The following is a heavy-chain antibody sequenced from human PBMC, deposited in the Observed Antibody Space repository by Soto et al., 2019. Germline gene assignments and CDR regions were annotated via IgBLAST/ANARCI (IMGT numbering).Heavy chain of an antibody. V-gene: IGHV3-21*06. Sequence: GGSLRPSCAASGFTFTRYRMNWVRQAPGKGLEWVSSISSTTNYIYYGDSMKGRFTISRDNAKNSLYLEMNSLRAEDTAVYYCARESEDLTSNFDYWGQGTLVTVSS. CDR2: ISSTTNYI. CDR3: ARESEDLTSNFDY. CDR1: GFTFTRYR. J-gene: IGHJ4*02.